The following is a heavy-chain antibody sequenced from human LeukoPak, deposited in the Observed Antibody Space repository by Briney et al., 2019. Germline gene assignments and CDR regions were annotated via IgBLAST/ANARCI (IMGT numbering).Heavy chain of an antibody. Sequence: GGSLKLSCAASGLTFSGSAMHWVRQASGKGLEWVGRIRSKANSYATAYAASVKGRFTISRDDSKNTAYLQMNSLKTEDTAVYYCTRTMTTVGAWGQGTLVTVSS. CDR2: IRSKANSYAT. D-gene: IGHD4-23*01. V-gene: IGHV3-73*01. CDR3: TRTMTTVGA. J-gene: IGHJ5*02. CDR1: GLTFSGSA.